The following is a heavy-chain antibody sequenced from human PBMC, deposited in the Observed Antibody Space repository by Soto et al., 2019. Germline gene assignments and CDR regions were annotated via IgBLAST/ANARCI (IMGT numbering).Heavy chain of an antibody. J-gene: IGHJ6*02. Sequence: GGSLRLSCAASGFTFSDYYMSWIRQAPGKGLEWVSYISSSSSYTNYADSVKGRFTISRDNAKNSLYLQMNSLRAEDTTVYYCATGGGFYYYGMDVWGQGTTVTVSS. D-gene: IGHD3-10*01. V-gene: IGHV3-11*06. CDR2: ISSSSSYT. CDR3: ATGGGFYYYGMDV. CDR1: GFTFSDYY.